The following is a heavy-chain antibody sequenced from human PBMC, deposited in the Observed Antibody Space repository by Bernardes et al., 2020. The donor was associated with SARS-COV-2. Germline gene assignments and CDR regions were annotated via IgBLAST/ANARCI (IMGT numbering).Heavy chain of an antibody. CDR3: ARDLDYGMDV. Sequence: GGSLRLSCAASGFTFSSYSLSWVRQAPGKGLEWVANINQDGSDKYYVDSVKGRFTFSRDNAKNSLYLQMNSLRVEDTALYYCARDLDYGMDVWGQGTTVTVSS. CDR1: GFTFSSYS. V-gene: IGHV3-7*01. CDR2: INQDGSDK. J-gene: IGHJ6*02.